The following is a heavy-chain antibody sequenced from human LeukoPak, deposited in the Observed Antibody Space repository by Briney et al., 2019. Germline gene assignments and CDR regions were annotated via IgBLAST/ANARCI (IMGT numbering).Heavy chain of an antibody. Sequence: GGSLRLSCAASGFTFSSYGMHWVRQAPGKGLEWVAVIWYDGSNKYYADSVKGRFTISRDNSKNTLYLQMNSLRAEDTAVYYCARDRDTVVVPAARAWGGFDPWGQGTLVTVSS. J-gene: IGHJ5*02. CDR2: IWYDGSNK. CDR3: ARDRDTVVVPAARAWGGFDP. D-gene: IGHD2-2*01. V-gene: IGHV3-33*08. CDR1: GFTFSSYG.